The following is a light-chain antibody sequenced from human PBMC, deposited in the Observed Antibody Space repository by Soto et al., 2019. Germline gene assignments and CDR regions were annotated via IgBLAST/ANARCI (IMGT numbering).Light chain of an antibody. Sequence: QLVLTQSPSASASLGASVKLTCTLSSGHSNYALAWHQQQPGRGPRFLMKVNSDGSHINSDGSHTKGDGIPDRFSSSGSGAERHLTISSLQSEDEADYYCQTWGTDFVVFGGGTKLTVL. J-gene: IGLJ3*02. CDR1: SGHSNYA. CDR2: VNSDGSHINSDGSH. CDR3: QTWGTDFVV. V-gene: IGLV4-69*01.